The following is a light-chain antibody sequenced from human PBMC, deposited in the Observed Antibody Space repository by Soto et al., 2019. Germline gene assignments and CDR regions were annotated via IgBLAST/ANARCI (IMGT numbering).Light chain of an antibody. CDR3: QQYGSSLFT. CDR1: QSVSSSY. CDR2: GTS. V-gene: IGKV3-20*01. Sequence: EIVLTQSPGTLSLSPWERATLSCRASQSVSSSYLAWYQQKPGQAPRLLIYGTSSKATDIPDRFSGSGSGTDFTLTISRLEPEDFAVYYWQQYGSSLFTFGAVTKVDIK. J-gene: IGKJ3*01.